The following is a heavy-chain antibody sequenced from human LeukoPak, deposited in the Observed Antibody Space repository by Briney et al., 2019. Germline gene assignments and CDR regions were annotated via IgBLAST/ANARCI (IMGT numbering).Heavy chain of an antibody. Sequence: ASVKVSCKASGYTFTSYGISWVRQAPGQGLEWMGWISAYTGNTNYAQKLQGRVTMTTDTSTSTAYMELRSLRSDDTAVYYCARDFPNWNYGSGGRFDPWGQGTLVTVSS. CDR2: ISAYTGNT. D-gene: IGHD1-7*01. V-gene: IGHV1-18*01. CDR3: ARDFPNWNYGSGGRFDP. J-gene: IGHJ5*02. CDR1: GYTFTSYG.